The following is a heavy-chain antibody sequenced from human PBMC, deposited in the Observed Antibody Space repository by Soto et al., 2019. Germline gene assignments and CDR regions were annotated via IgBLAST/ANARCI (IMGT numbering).Heavy chain of an antibody. D-gene: IGHD1-26*01. CDR1: GFTFSSYS. CDR3: ASGSYVVQLGAFDI. V-gene: IGHV3-48*01. CDR2: ISSSSSTI. J-gene: IGHJ3*02. Sequence: EVQLVESGGGLVQPGGSLRLSCAASGFTFSSYSMNWVRQAPGKGLEWVSYISSSSSTIYYADSVKGRFTISRGKAKNALYLQMNSLRAEDTAVYYCASGSYVVQLGAFDIWGQGTMVTVSS.